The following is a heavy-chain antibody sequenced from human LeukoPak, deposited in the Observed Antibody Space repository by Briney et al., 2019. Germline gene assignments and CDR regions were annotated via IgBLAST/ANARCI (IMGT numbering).Heavy chain of an antibody. J-gene: IGHJ6*02. CDR2: IIPIFGTA. CDR1: GGTFSSYA. CDR3: ARDYYGSGMEVMYYGMDV. V-gene: IGHV1-69*13. D-gene: IGHD3-10*01. Sequence: GASVKVSCKASGGTFSSYAISWVRQAPGQGLERMGGIIPIFGTANYAQKFQGRVTITADESTSTAYMELSSLRSEDTAVYYCARDYYGSGMEVMYYGMDVWGQGTTVTVSS.